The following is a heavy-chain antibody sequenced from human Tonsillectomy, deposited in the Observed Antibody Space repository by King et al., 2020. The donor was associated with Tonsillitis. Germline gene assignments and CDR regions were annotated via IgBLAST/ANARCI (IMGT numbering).Heavy chain of an antibody. CDR2: IVWDVYK. CDR1: GFSLSTSAMR. V-gene: IGHV2-70*04. CDR3: ARISVSGYSFDY. J-gene: IGHJ4*02. D-gene: IGHD5-18*01. Sequence: VTLKESGPALVKPTQTLTLTCTFSGFSLSTSAMRVSWIRQPPGKALGWLARIVWDVYKFYSTSLNTRLTISKDTSKNPVVLTMTNMEPVDTATYYCARISVSGYSFDYWGQGTLVTVSS.